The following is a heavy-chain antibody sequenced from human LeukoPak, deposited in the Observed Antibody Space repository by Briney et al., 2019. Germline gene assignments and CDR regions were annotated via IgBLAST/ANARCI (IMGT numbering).Heavy chain of an antibody. D-gene: IGHD2-2*03. V-gene: IGHV3-30*02. Sequence: QPGGSLRLPCAASGFTLKTYGMHWVRQAPGKGLEWVAFIRFDGSNKYYADSVKGRFTISRDNSKNTLYLQMKSLRPEDTAVYYCARGDGYCSSASCSGNWGQGTLVTVSS. CDR3: ARGDGYCSSASCSGN. J-gene: IGHJ4*02. CDR1: GFTLKTYG. CDR2: IRFDGSNK.